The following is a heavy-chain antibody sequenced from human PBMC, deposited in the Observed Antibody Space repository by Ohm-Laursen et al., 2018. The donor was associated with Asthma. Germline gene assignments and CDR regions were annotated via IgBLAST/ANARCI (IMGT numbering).Heavy chain of an antibody. CDR1: GFIVSDYF. CDR2: LFPDVRST. J-gene: IGHJ4*02. Sequence: SLRLSCAASGFIVSDYFMHWVRQRPGEGLVWISHLFPDVRSTNYADSVRGRFTFSRDDAQNTVYLQMHSLRVDDTAVYFCARGNVEGLLWGQGTLVTVSS. V-gene: IGHV3-74*01. CDR3: ARGNVEGLL.